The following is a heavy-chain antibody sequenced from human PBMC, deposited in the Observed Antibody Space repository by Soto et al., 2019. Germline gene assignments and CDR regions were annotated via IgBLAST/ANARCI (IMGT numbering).Heavy chain of an antibody. V-gene: IGHV1-46*01. J-gene: IGHJ1*01. D-gene: IGHD2-8*01. Sequence: ASVKVSCKASGYKFTTYFIHWVRQAPGQGLEWMGMIHPSGDTGYGQKFRGRVTMTIDTSTTTAYMELRNLTSEDTAIYFSVRGYCTTTPCSGDFQYWGQGTLVTVSS. CDR1: GYKFTTYF. CDR3: VRGYCTTTPCSGDFQY. CDR2: IHPSGDT.